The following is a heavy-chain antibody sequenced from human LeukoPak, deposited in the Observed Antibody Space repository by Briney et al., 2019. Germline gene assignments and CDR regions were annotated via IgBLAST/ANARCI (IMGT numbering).Heavy chain of an antibody. J-gene: IGHJ6*03. D-gene: IGHD1-26*01. Sequence: SETLSLTCTVSGGSVTDYYWSWIRQSPGKGLEWIGYIYYTGTSYNPSLKSRVTISADTSKNQFSLKLISVTAADTAVYYCARGHSGSYGPYYYYYMDVWGKGTTVTVSS. CDR3: ARGHSGSYGPYYYYYMDV. V-gene: IGHV4-59*02. CDR2: IYYTGT. CDR1: GGSVTDYY.